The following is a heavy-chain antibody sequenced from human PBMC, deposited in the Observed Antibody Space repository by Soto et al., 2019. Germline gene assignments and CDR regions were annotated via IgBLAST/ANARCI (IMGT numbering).Heavy chain of an antibody. CDR2: ISSDGGNK. Sequence: GGSLRLSCAAAGFTFSSSAMHWVRQAPGKGLEWVALISSDGGNKNYADSVKGRFTISRDNSKNTLYLQMNGLRAEDTAVYYCARDRITVNVDYYYDMDVWGQGTTVTVSS. CDR1: GFTFSSSA. V-gene: IGHV3-30-3*01. CDR3: ARDRITVNVDYYYDMDV. D-gene: IGHD6-19*01. J-gene: IGHJ6*02.